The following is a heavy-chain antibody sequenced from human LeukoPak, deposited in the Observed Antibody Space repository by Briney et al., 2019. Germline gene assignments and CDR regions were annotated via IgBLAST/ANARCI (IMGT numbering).Heavy chain of an antibody. D-gene: IGHD4/OR15-4a*01. CDR1: GFTFSTYS. CDR3: ARDTGLTKIDY. CDR2: ISSSTSAM. Sequence: PGGSLRLSCAASGFTFSTYSMNWVRQAPGKGLEWVAYISSSTSAMYYADSVKGRFTISRDNAKNSVYLQMNSMRAEDTAVYYCARDTGLTKIDYCGQGTLVTVSS. V-gene: IGHV3-48*01. J-gene: IGHJ4*02.